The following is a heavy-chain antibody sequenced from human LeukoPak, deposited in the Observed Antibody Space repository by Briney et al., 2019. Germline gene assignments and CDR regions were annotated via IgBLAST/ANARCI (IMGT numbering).Heavy chain of an antibody. J-gene: IGHJ5*02. CDR2: IYPDDSRS. CDR1: GYDFFGYW. D-gene: IGHD6-6*01. V-gene: IGHV5-51*01. CDR3: ARFSAPTFRGALFDP. Sequence: LGESLKISCQGSGYDFFGYWIAWARQVPGKGLEWMGIIYPDDSRSIYSPSFQGQVAISADKSISTAYLQWSSLQASDSAMYYCARFSAPTFRGALFDPWGQGTLVTVSA.